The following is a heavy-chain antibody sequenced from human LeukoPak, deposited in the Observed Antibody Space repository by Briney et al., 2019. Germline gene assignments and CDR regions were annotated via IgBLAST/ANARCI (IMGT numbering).Heavy chain of an antibody. Sequence: PSETLSLTCTVSGGSLSSGDYYWGWIRQPPGKGLEWFGHIYYSGSTYYNPSLKSRVTISVDTSKNQFSLKLSSVTAADTAVYYCARVGSSTTLDAFDIWGQGTMVTVSS. D-gene: IGHD2-2*01. CDR1: GGSLSSGDYY. CDR2: IYYSGST. V-gene: IGHV4-30-4*08. CDR3: ARVGSSTTLDAFDI. J-gene: IGHJ3*02.